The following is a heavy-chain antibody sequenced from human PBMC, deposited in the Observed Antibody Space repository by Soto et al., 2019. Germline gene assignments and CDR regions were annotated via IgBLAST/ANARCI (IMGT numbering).Heavy chain of an antibody. D-gene: IGHD3-22*01. J-gene: IGHJ4*02. CDR1: GFTFSSYA. CDR2: ISGSGGST. Sequence: LRLSCAASGFTFSSYAMSWVRQAPGKGLEWVSAISGSGGSTYYADSVKGRFTISRDNSKNTLYLQMNSLRAEDTAVYYCAKVPRAYYYDSSGFDYWGQGTLVTVSS. CDR3: AKVPRAYYYDSSGFDY. V-gene: IGHV3-23*01.